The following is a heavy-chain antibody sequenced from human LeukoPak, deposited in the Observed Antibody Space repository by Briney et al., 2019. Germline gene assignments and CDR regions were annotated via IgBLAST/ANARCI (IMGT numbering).Heavy chain of an antibody. CDR1: GGSISSGDYY. Sequence: PSETLSLTCTVSGGSISSGDYYWSWIRQPPGKGLEWIGYIYYSGSTNYNPSLKSRVTISVDTSKNQFSLKLSSVTAADTAVYYCARVAPGYCSGGSCYPYYYYYYMDVWGKGTTVTVSS. D-gene: IGHD2-15*01. CDR2: IYYSGST. V-gene: IGHV4-30-4*08. J-gene: IGHJ6*03. CDR3: ARVAPGYCSGGSCYPYYYYYYMDV.